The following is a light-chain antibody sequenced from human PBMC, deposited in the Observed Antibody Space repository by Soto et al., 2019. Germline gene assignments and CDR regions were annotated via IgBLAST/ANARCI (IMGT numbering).Light chain of an antibody. J-gene: IGLJ2*01. Sequence: SYVLTQPPSVSVAPGKTATITCGGNNIGIKSVHWYQQKPGQAPVLVIYYDSDRPSGIPERFSGSNSGNTATLTISRVEAGDEADYFCQVWDSRSDHVVFGGGTKLTVL. CDR3: QVWDSRSDHVV. V-gene: IGLV3-21*04. CDR2: YDS. CDR1: NIGIKS.